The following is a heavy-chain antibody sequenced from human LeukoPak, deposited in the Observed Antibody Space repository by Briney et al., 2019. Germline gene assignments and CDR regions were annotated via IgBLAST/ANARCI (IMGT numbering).Heavy chain of an antibody. CDR3: AAEFSNEQWLDWDY. J-gene: IGHJ4*02. Sequence: SETLSLTCTVSADSMNNYYWTWIRQPPGKGLERIGYIYNSGSTNYNPSLKSRVTISVDTSRKQLSLKLSSVTAADRAVYYCAAEFSNEQWLDWDYWGPGTLVTVSS. CDR1: ADSMNNYY. D-gene: IGHD6-19*01. V-gene: IGHV4-59*01. CDR2: IYNSGST.